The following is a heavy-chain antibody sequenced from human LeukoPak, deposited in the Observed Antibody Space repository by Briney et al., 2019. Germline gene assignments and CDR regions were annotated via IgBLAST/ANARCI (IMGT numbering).Heavy chain of an antibody. CDR2: IRYDGSSK. CDR3: AGSSGEWAPHAR. D-gene: IGHD3-10*01. CDR1: GFTFSSYG. V-gene: IGHV3-30*02. J-gene: IGHJ4*02. Sequence: PGGSLRLSCAASGFTFSSYGMHWVRQAPGKGLEWVAFIRYDGSSKFYADSVKARFTISRDNAKNSLYLLMNSLRDEDTAVYYCAGSSGEWAPHARWGQGTLVTVSS.